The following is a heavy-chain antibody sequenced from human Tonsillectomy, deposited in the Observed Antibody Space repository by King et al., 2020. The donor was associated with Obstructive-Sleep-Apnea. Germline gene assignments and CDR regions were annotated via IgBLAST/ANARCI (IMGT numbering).Heavy chain of an antibody. CDR3: AAMTTVTPFDY. D-gene: IGHD4-17*01. J-gene: IGHJ4*02. V-gene: IGHV3-53*04. CDR2: INSGGIT. CDR1: GFSVSGNY. Sequence: VQLVESGGGLVQPGGSLRLSCAVSGFSVSGNYMSWVRQAPGKGLEWVSVINSGGITYYPDSVKGRFTISRHSSKNTLYLLMNSLRPQDTAVYYCAAMTTVTPFDYWGQGTLVTVSS.